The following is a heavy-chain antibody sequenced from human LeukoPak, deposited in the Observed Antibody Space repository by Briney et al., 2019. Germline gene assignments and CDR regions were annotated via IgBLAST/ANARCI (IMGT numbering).Heavy chain of an antibody. CDR1: GYTFSSYA. CDR3: ARYCSSTSCYGDY. V-gene: IGHV1-2*02. CDR2: INPNSGGT. Sequence: GASVKVSCKASGYTFSSYAMHWVRQAPGQRLEWMGWINPNSGGTNYAQKFQGRVTMTRDTSISTAYMELSRLRSDDTAVYYCARYCSSTSCYGDYWGQGTLVTVSS. J-gene: IGHJ4*02. D-gene: IGHD2-2*01.